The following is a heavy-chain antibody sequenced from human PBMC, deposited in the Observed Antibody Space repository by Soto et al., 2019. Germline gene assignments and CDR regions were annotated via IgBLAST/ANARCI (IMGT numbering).Heavy chain of an antibody. Sequence: QVQLQESGPGLVKPSQTLSLTCALSGDSISSADYFWSWIRQPPGKGLEWIGYIHYSGSAYYNSSLKSRATITVDTSRKQCALKLNSVTAADTAVYYCARVRNTYCPYDYWGQGTLVTVSS. CDR3: ARVRNTYCPYDY. J-gene: IGHJ4*02. V-gene: IGHV4-30-4*01. CDR1: GDSISSADYF. D-gene: IGHD2-15*01. CDR2: IHYSGSA.